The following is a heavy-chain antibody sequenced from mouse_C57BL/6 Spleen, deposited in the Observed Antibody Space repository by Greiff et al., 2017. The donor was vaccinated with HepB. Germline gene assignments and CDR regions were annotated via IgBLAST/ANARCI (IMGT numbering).Heavy chain of an antibody. Sequence: QVQLKQSGAELAKPGASVKLSCKASGYTFTSYWMHWVKQRPGQGLEWIGYINPSSGYTKYNQKFKDKATLTADKPSSTAYMQLSSLTYEDSAVYYCARPLGYYDYDEVFAYWGQGTLVTVSA. CDR3: ARPLGYYDYDEVFAY. D-gene: IGHD2-4*01. V-gene: IGHV1-7*01. J-gene: IGHJ3*01. CDR1: GYTFTSYW. CDR2: INPSSGYT.